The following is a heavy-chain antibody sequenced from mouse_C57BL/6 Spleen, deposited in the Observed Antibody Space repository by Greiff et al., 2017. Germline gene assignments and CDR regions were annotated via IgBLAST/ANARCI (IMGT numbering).Heavy chain of an antibody. V-gene: IGHV1-53*01. CDR1: GYTFTSYW. CDR3: ARKRGQLGGYYFDY. D-gene: IGHD3-3*01. Sequence: QVQLQQPGTELVKPGASVKLSCKASGYTFTSYWMHWVKQRPGQGLEWIGNINPSNGGTNYNEKFKSKATLTVDKSSSTAYMQRSSLTSEDSAVYYCARKRGQLGGYYFDYWGQGTTLTVSS. CDR2: INPSNGGT. J-gene: IGHJ2*01.